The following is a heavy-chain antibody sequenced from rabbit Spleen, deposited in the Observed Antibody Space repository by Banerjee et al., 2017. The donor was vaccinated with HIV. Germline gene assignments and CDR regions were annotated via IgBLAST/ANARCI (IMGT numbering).Heavy chain of an antibody. CDR3: ARDLTSVVGWNFNL. D-gene: IGHD1-1*01. Sequence: QEQLEESGGGLVKPGASLTLTCTASGFSFSSGYWTCWVRQAPGKGLQWIACINVYTGKPVYATWAKGRFTISRTSSTTVTLQMTSLTAADTATYFCARDLTSVVGWNFNLWGPGTLVTVS. CDR2: INVYTGKP. J-gene: IGHJ4*01. V-gene: IGHV1S45*01. CDR1: GFSFSSGYW.